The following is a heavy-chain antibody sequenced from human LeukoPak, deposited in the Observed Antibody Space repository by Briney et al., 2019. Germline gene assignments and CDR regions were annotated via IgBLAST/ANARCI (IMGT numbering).Heavy chain of an antibody. CDR3: ARVGQLVQVEY. CDR1: GYTFTSYY. CDR2: INPSGGST. D-gene: IGHD6-13*01. Sequence: GASVKVSCKASGYTFTSYYMHCVRQAPGQGLEWMGIINPSGGSTSYAQKLQGRVTMTRDTSTSTVYMGLSSLRSEDTAVYYCARVGQLVQVEYWGQGTLVTVSS. J-gene: IGHJ4*02. V-gene: IGHV1-46*03.